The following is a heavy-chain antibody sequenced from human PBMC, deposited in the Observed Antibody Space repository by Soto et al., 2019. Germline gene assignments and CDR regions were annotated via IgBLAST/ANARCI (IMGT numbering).Heavy chain of an antibody. D-gene: IGHD1-26*01. V-gene: IGHV4-4*02. J-gene: IGHJ4*02. Sequence: QVQLQESGPGLVKPSGTLSLTCAVSGGSIGSNNCWSWVRRPLGKGLACVGEIFHSGSTYYNPSRKTRVTISVDKSKNQCAMKLTSVTAADTAVYYCAMVSTGSYSDYWGQGTLVTVSS. CDR1: GGSIGSNNC. CDR3: AMVSTGSYSDY. CDR2: IFHSGST.